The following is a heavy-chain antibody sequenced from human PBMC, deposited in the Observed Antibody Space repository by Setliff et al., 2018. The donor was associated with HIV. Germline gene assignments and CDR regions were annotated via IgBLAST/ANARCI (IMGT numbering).Heavy chain of an antibody. J-gene: IGHJ4*02. D-gene: IGHD3-16*01. V-gene: IGHV4-34*01. CDR1: GGSFSGHS. CDR3: ASEGLGEVFDY. Sequence: SETLSLTCAVYGGSFSGHSWTWIRQPPGKGLEWIGEINRSGSANYNRSLKSRVTMSVDTSKRQFSLKLRSVTAADTAVYYCASEGLGEVFDYWGQGTLVTVSS. CDR2: INRSGSA.